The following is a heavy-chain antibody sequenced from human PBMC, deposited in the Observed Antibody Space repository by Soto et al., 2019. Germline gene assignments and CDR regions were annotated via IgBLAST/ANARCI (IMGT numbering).Heavy chain of an antibody. Sequence: QVQLVESGGGVVQPGRSLRLSCAASGFTFSSFGIHWVRQAPGKGLEWVAVISYDGIDKNYADSVKGRFTISRENSKNMVYLQRNSLRAEDTAVYYCAKDLREMATIRPDYWGQGILVTVSS. CDR1: GFTFSSFG. D-gene: IGHD5-12*01. J-gene: IGHJ4*02. CDR3: AKDLREMATIRPDY. V-gene: IGHV3-30*18. CDR2: ISYDGIDK.